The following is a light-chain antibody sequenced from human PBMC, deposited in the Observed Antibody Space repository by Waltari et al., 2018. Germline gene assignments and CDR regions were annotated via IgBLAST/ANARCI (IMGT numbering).Light chain of an antibody. CDR2: ENT. Sequence: QSVFTQPPSVSAAPGPRVTISCSVGSPHIGNTCVPLYRQFPGTAPKLLIYENTERPSGIPGRFSGSKSGTSATLDITGLQAGDEADYYCGTWDSSLSGAVFGGGTHLTVL. J-gene: IGLJ7*01. V-gene: IGLV1-51*02. CDR3: GTWDSSLSGAV. CDR1: SPHIGNTC.